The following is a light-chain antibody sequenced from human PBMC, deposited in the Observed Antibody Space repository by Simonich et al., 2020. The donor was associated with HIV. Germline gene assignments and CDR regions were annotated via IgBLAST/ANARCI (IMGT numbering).Light chain of an antibody. Sequence: DIQMTQSPSTLSASVGDRVTLTCRASQSISDWLAWYQQKPGKSPYLLVHEASSLQSGVPSRFSCSGSGTEFTLTISSLQPDDCATYYCQQYNTYPRTFGQGTKVEIK. CDR1: QSISDW. CDR3: QQYNTYPRT. V-gene: IGKV1-5*03. CDR2: EAS. J-gene: IGKJ1*01.